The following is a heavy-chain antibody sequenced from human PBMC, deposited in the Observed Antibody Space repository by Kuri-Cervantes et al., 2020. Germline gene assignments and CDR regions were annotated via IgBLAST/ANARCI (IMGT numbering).Heavy chain of an antibody. J-gene: IGHJ5*02. D-gene: IGHD2-2*01. CDR2: FDPEDGET. V-gene: IGHV1-24*01. CDR3: ARNRRPPACRSTSCYYKWFDP. CDR1: GYSVNDLS. Sequence: ASVKVSCKVSGYSVNDLSMHWVRQAPGKGLEWMGGFDPEDGETIYAPKFQGRVIMTEDTSTDTAYMELSSLRSEDTAVYYCARNRRPPACRSTSCYYKWFDPWGQGTLVTVSS.